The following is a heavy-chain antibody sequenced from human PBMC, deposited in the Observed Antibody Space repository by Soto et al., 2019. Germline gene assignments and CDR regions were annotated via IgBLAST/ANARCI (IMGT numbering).Heavy chain of an antibody. J-gene: IGHJ4*02. Sequence: PSETLSLTCTVSGGSISSHHDYWAWIRQSPGRGLEWIGSIYYSASTYYSPSLKRRISLSVDKSKTQFSLTLTSVTAADTAVYFCARHGLTAYMAYYFDFWGQRTLVTVSS. D-gene: IGHD3-16*01. V-gene: IGHV4-39*01. CDR2: IYYSAST. CDR3: ARHGLTAYMAYYFDF. CDR1: GGSISSHHDY.